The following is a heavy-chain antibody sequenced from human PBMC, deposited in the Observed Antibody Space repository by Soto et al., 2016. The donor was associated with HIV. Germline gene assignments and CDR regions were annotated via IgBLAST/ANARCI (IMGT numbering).Heavy chain of an antibody. D-gene: IGHD3-22*01. Sequence: QVQLQESGPGLVNPSQTLSLTCSVSGGSISSGGYYWSWIRQHPGKGLEWIGYIYYSGTTYYNPSLKSRVTILVDTSKNQFSLKLSSVTAADTAVYYCARTTSSYYYCDDWGQGTLITVSS. V-gene: IGHV4-31*03. CDR3: ARTTSSYYYCDD. CDR2: IYYSGTT. J-gene: IGHJ4*02. CDR1: GGSISSGGYY.